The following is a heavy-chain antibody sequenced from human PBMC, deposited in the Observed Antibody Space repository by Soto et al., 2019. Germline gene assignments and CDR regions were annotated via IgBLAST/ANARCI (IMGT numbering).Heavy chain of an antibody. CDR3: ARLTAALYYYYGMDV. D-gene: IGHD6-13*01. J-gene: IGHJ6*02. Sequence: GESLKISCKVSGYSFTSYWISWVRQMPGKGLEWMGRIDPSDSYTNYSPSFQGHVTISADKSISTAYLQWSSLKASDTAMYYCARLTAALYYYYGMDVWGQGTTVTVSS. V-gene: IGHV5-10-1*01. CDR1: GYSFTSYW. CDR2: IDPSDSYT.